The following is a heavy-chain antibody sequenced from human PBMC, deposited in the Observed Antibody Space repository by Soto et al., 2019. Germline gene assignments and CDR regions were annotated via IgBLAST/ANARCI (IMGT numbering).Heavy chain of an antibody. Sequence: QVQLVESGGGVVQPGRSLRLSCAASGFTFSSYAMHWVRQAPGKGLEWVTVISYDGSNKYYADSVKGRFTISRDNSKNTLYLPMNSLRAEDTAVYYCARVEIPVAGTAFSFDYWGQGTLVTVSS. J-gene: IGHJ4*02. CDR1: GFTFSSYA. D-gene: IGHD6-19*01. CDR2: ISYDGSNK. CDR3: ARVEIPVAGTAFSFDY. V-gene: IGHV3-30-3*01.